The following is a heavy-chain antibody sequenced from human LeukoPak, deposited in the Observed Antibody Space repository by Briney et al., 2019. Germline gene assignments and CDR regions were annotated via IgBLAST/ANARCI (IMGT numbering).Heavy chain of an antibody. J-gene: IGHJ4*02. Sequence: SETLSLTCTVSGGSISSYYWSWIRQPPGKGLEWIGYIYYSGSTNYNPSLKSRVTISVDTSKNQFSLKLSSVTAADTAVYYCATLEPISFGGVIAYDYWGQGTLVTVSS. CDR1: GGSISSYY. CDR3: ATLEPISFGGVIAYDY. CDR2: IYYSGST. D-gene: IGHD3-16*02. V-gene: IGHV4-59*08.